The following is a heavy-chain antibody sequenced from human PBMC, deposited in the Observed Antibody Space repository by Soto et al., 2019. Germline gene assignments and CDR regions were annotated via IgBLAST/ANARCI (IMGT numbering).Heavy chain of an antibody. CDR2: IYYSGST. V-gene: IGHV4-31*03. J-gene: IGHJ6*03. D-gene: IGHD1-1*01. CDR3: AREEGGTRGYYYIDV. Sequence: QVQLQESGPGLVRPSQTLSLTCSVSGGSVSSSGHYWSWIRQHPGKGLEWIGYIYYSGSTYYNPSLESRLTISLYTSKNEFSLKLSSVTAADTAVYYCAREEGGTRGYYYIDVWGKGTTVTVSS. CDR1: GGSVSSSGHY.